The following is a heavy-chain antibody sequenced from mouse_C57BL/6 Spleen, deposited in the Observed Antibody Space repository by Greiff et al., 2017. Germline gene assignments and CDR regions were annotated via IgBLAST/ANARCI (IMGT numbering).Heavy chain of an antibody. CDR2: INPSSGYT. CDR3: ARGAIATVSFDV. CDR1: GYTFTSYW. J-gene: IGHJ1*03. V-gene: IGHV1-7*01. D-gene: IGHD1-1*01. Sequence: QVQLKESGAELAKPGASVKLSCTASGYTFTSYWMHWVKQRPGQGLEWIGYINPSSGYTKYNQKFKDKATLTADKSSSTAYMQLSSLTYEDSAVYYCARGAIATVSFDVWGTGTTVTVSS.